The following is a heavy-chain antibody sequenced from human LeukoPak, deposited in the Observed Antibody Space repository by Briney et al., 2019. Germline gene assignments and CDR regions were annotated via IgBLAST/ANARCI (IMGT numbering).Heavy chain of an antibody. Sequence: GASVKVSCKASGYTFTSYGISWVRQAPGQGLEWMGWISAYNGNTNYAQKLQGRVTMTTDTSTSTAYMELSSLRSEDTAVYYCATDSSSWARDAFDIWGQGTMVTVSS. D-gene: IGHD6-13*01. CDR1: GYTFTSYG. J-gene: IGHJ3*02. CDR3: ATDSSSWARDAFDI. CDR2: ISAYNGNT. V-gene: IGHV1-18*01.